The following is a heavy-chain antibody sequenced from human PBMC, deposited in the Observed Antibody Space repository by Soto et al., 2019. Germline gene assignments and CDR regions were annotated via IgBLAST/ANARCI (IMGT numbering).Heavy chain of an antibody. CDR1: GFTFSSYA. Sequence: QLLESGGGLVQLGGSLRLSCEASGFTFSSYAMSWVRQAPGKGLEWVSAISGSGGSTYYADSVKGRFTISRDNSKNTLYLQMNSLRAEDTAVYYCAKDGYDSSGYLDYWGQGTLVTVSS. V-gene: IGHV3-23*01. J-gene: IGHJ4*02. CDR2: ISGSGGST. D-gene: IGHD3-22*01. CDR3: AKDGYDSSGYLDY.